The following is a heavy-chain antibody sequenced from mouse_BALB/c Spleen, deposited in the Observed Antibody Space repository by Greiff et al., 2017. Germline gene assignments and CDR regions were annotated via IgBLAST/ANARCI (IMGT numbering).Heavy chain of an antibody. Sequence: QVQLQQSGAELMKPGASVKISCKATGYTFSSYWIEWVKQRPGHGLEWIGEILPGSGSTNYNEKFKGKATFTADTSSNTAYMQLSSLTSEDSAVYYCARHYYPYWYFDVWGAGTTVTVSS. V-gene: IGHV1-9*01. CDR1: GYTFSSYW. CDR2: ILPGSGST. J-gene: IGHJ1*01. CDR3: ARHYYPYWYFDV. D-gene: IGHD1-2*01.